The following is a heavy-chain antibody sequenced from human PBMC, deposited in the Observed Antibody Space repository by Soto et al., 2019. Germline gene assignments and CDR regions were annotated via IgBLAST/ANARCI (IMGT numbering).Heavy chain of an antibody. J-gene: IGHJ4*02. CDR3: ARDTRKGYDFWSGYYRFDY. CDR2: ISSSSSYI. CDR1: GFTFSSYS. D-gene: IGHD3-3*01. V-gene: IGHV3-21*01. Sequence: VQLVESGGGLVKPGGSLRLSCAASGFTFSSYSMNWVRQAPGKGLEWVSSISSSSSYIYYADSVKGRFTISRDNAKNSLYLQMNSLRAEDTAVYYCARDTRKGYDFWSGYYRFDYWGQGTLVTVSS.